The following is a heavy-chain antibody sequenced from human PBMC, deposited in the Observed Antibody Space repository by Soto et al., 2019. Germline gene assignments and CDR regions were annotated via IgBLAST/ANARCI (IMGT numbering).Heavy chain of an antibody. D-gene: IGHD1-20*01. Sequence: GSLRLSCAASGFTFSSYSMNWVRQAPGKGLEWVSYISSSSSTIYYADSVKGRFTISRDNANNSLYLQMNSLRDEDTAVYYCARDFVTGLYYYYGMDVWGQGTTVTVS. CDR3: ARDFVTGLYYYYGMDV. CDR1: GFTFSSYS. CDR2: ISSSSSTI. V-gene: IGHV3-48*02. J-gene: IGHJ6*02.